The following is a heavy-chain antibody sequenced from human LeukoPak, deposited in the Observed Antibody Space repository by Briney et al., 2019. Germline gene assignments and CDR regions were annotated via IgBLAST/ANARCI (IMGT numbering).Heavy chain of an antibody. D-gene: IGHD3-9*01. V-gene: IGHV3-30-3*01. CDR3: ARAYDILTGYYNGHNLLPDY. J-gene: IGHJ4*02. Sequence: GGSLRLSCAASGFTFSSYAMHWVRQTPGKGLEWVAVISYDGSNKYYADSMKGRFTISRDNSKNTLYLQMNSLRAEDTAVYYCARAYDILTGYYNGHNLLPDYWGQGTLVTVSS. CDR2: ISYDGSNK. CDR1: GFTFSSYA.